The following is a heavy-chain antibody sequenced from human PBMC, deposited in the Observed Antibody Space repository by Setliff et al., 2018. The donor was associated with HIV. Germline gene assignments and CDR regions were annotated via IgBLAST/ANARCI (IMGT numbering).Heavy chain of an antibody. CDR2: IWPDDSDT. V-gene: IGHV5-51*01. CDR1: EYSFTNYW. D-gene: IGHD3-10*01. Sequence: KVSCKASEYSFTNYWVGWVRQMPGNGLEWMGLIWPDDSDTMYSPSFQGQVTMSADKSISTAYLQWSSLKASDTAIYYCARQGQYGSGSYYNRPFDFRGQGTLVTVSS. J-gene: IGHJ4*02. CDR3: ARQGQYGSGSYYNRPFDF.